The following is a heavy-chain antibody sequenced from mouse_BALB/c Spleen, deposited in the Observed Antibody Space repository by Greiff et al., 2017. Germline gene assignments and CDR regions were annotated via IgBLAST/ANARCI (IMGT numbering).Heavy chain of an antibody. CDR2: ISSGGST. J-gene: IGHJ4*01. D-gene: IGHD1-2*01. CDR1: GFTFSSYA. CDR3: ATVITTATAMDY. V-gene: IGHV5-6-5*01. Sequence: EVQLVESGGGLVKPGGSLKLSCAASGFTFSSYAMSWVRQTPEKRLEWVASISSGGSTYYPDSVKGRFTISRDNARNILYLQMSSLRSEDTAMYYCATVITTATAMDYWGQGTSVTVSS.